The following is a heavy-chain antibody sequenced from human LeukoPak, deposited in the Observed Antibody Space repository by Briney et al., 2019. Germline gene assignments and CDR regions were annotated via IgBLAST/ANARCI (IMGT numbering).Heavy chain of an antibody. D-gene: IGHD3-16*01. J-gene: IGHJ4*02. Sequence: GGSLRLTCAASGFTFSGYTMAWVRQAPGKGLEWVSVVGFSGGSTYYAESVKGRFTISRDNSKNTLYLQMNSLRAEDTAVYYCAKALRQWTHALLFDCWGQGTLVTVSS. CDR3: AKALRQWTHALLFDC. V-gene: IGHV3-23*01. CDR1: GFTFSGYT. CDR2: VGFSGGST.